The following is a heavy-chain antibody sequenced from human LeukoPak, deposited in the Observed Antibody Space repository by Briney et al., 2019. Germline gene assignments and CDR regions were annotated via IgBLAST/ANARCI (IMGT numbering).Heavy chain of an antibody. V-gene: IGHV3-11*01. Sequence: GFLRLSCAASEFTFTDYYMSWIRQAPGKGLEWLSYISISGTTINYADSVKGRFTISRDNAKNALYLQMNSLRAEDTAVYYCARGGGYGSGSHYYFDQWGQGTLVTVSS. CDR2: ISISGTTI. J-gene: IGHJ4*02. CDR1: EFTFTDYY. D-gene: IGHD3-10*01. CDR3: ARGGGYGSGSHYYFDQ.